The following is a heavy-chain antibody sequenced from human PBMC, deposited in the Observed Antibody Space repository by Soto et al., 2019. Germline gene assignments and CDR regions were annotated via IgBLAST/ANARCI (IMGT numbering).Heavy chain of an antibody. CDR3: AVNYIWGSYLEFDDY. Sequence: QVQLVESGGGLVKPGGSLRLSCAASGFTFSDYYMSWIRQAPGKGLEWVSYISSSGSTIYYADSVKGRFTISRDNAKNSLYLQMNSLTAEDTAVYYCAVNYIWGSYLEFDDYWGQGTLVTVSS. D-gene: IGHD3-16*02. J-gene: IGHJ4*02. CDR1: GFTFSDYY. CDR2: ISSSGSTI. V-gene: IGHV3-11*01.